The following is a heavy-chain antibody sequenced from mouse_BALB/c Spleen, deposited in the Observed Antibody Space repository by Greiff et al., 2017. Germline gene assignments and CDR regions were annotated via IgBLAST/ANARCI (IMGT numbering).Heavy chain of an antibody. Sequence: EVQVVESGGGLVKPGGSLKLSCAASGFTFSDYYMYWVRQTPEKRLEWVATISDGGSYTYYPDSVKGRFTISRDNAKNNLYLQMSSLKSEDTAMYYCAREGGSSYWYFDVWGTGTTVTVSS. CDR3: AREGGSSYWYFDV. J-gene: IGHJ1*03. D-gene: IGHD1-1*01. V-gene: IGHV5-4*02. CDR2: ISDGGSYT. CDR1: GFTFSDYY.